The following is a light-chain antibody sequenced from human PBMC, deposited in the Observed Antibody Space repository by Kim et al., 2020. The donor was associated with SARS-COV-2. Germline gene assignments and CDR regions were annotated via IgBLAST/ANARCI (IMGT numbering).Light chain of an antibody. V-gene: IGKV1-12*01. CDR2: AAS. CDR1: QNIRYS. J-gene: IGKJ2*01. Sequence: SASVGDRVNITCRASQNIRYSLAWYQQKSGKPPNLLIYAASSLQSGVPSRFSGSGSGTDFTLTIDSLQSEDFATYFCQQGDSFPYTFGQGTKLEI. CDR3: QQGDSFPYT.